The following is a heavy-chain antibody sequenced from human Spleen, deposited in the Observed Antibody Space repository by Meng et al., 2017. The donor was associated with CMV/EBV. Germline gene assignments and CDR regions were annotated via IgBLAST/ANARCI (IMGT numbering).Heavy chain of an antibody. V-gene: IGHV1-2*06. Sequence: CKSSGYTFTDYYIHWVPLAPGKGLEWMGRINPNTGDTNYAPKFQGRVTMTRDTSIRTAYMELRRLRSDDTAVYYCARSRTGAFGYFDLWGRGTLVTVSS. D-gene: IGHD7-27*01. J-gene: IGHJ2*01. CDR2: INPNTGDT. CDR3: ARSRTGAFGYFDL. CDR1: GYTFTDYY.